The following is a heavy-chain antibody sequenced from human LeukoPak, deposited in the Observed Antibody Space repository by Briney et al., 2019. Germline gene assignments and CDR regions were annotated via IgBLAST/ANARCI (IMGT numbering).Heavy chain of an antibody. Sequence: PGRSLRLSCAASGFTFSSYAMHWVRQAPGKGLEWVAVISYDGSNKYYADTVKGRFTISRGNSKSTLYLQMNSLRAEDTAVYYCARGGARVPATAILGYWGQGTLVTVSS. CDR1: GFTFSSYA. J-gene: IGHJ4*02. D-gene: IGHD2-2*02. CDR3: ARGGARVPATAILGY. V-gene: IGHV3-30-3*01. CDR2: ISYDGSNK.